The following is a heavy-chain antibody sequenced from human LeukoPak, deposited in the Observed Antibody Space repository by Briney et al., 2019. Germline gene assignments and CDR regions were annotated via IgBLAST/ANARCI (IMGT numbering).Heavy chain of an antibody. CDR1: GFTFSSYA. CDR2: ISGSGGST. D-gene: IGHD2-2*02. V-gene: IGHV3-23*01. Sequence: GGSLRLSCAASGFTFSSYAMSWVRQAPGKGLEWVSAISGSGGSTYYADSVKGRFTISRDNSKNTLYLQMNSLRAEDTAVYYCATASYCSSTSCYMGAWGQGTLVTVSS. J-gene: IGHJ5*02. CDR3: ATASYCSSTSCYMGA.